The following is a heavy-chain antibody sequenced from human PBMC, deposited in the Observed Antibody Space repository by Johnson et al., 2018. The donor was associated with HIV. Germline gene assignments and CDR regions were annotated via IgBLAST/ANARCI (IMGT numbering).Heavy chain of an antibody. D-gene: IGHD1-26*01. J-gene: IGHJ3*02. CDR1: RFKFDDYG. Sequence: VQLVESGGGVLRPGTSLRLSCEGFRFKFDDYGLSWVRQAPGQGLEWVSGINWNGGNIGYADSVKGRFTISRDNSKNTLYLQMNSLRAEDTAVYYCAKLVGADTSGELDIWGQGTMVTVSS. CDR2: INWNGGNI. V-gene: IGHV3-20*04. CDR3: AKLVGADTSGELDI.